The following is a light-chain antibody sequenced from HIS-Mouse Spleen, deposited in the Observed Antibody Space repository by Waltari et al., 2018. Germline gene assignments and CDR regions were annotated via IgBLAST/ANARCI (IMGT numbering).Light chain of an antibody. Sequence: QSALTQPRSVSGSPGHSVTISCTGTSSDVGGSHYVSWYQPHPGKAPKLMIYDVSKRPSGVPDRFSGSKSGNTASLTISGLQAEDEADYYCCSYAGSYTFVVFGGGTKLTVL. V-gene: IGLV2-11*01. CDR2: DVS. J-gene: IGLJ2*01. CDR3: CSYAGSYTFVV. CDR1: SSDVGGSHY.